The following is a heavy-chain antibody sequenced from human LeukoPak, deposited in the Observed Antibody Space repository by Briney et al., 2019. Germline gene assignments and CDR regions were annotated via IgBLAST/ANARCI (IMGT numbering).Heavy chain of an antibody. V-gene: IGHV4-34*01. CDR2: INHSGST. CDR3: ARGRNVVVPAASYYMDV. CDR1: GGSFSGYY. D-gene: IGHD2-2*01. Sequence: PSETLCLTCAVSGGSFSGYYWSWIRQPPGKGLEWIGEINHSGSTNYNPSLKSRVTISVDTSKNQFSLKLSSVTAADTAVYYCARGRNVVVPAASYYMDVWGKGTTVTVSS. J-gene: IGHJ6*03.